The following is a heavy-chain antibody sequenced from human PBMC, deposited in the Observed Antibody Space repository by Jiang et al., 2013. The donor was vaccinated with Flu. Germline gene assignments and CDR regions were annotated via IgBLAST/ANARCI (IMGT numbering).Heavy chain of an antibody. CDR1: GYSFTTYW. CDR3: ARHDAMRIGGVLFIDY. V-gene: IGHV5-51*01. Sequence: GAEVKKPGESLKISCKVSGYSFTTYWIGWVRQMPGKGLEWMGILYPGDSETRYNPSFQGQVTLSADKSTSTAYLQWSSLKASDTAMYYCARHDAMRIGGVLFIDYWGQGTLVTVSS. J-gene: IGHJ4*02. CDR2: LYPGDSET. D-gene: IGHD3-16*01.